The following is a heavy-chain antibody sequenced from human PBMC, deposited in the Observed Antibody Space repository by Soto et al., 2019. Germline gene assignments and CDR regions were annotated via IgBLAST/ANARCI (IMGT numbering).Heavy chain of an antibody. J-gene: IGHJ4*02. CDR1: GFTFSDYY. Sequence: QVQLVESGGGLVQTIGSLRIACVASGFTFSDYYMSWVRQAPGKGLEWVSYISSSGNTIYYADSVKGRFTISRDNAKNSVYLQMNSLRAEDTALYFCAKMSSENYYDPVFSWGQGTLVTVSS. D-gene: IGHD3-22*01. V-gene: IGHV3-11*01. CDR2: ISSSGNTI. CDR3: AKMSSENYYDPVFS.